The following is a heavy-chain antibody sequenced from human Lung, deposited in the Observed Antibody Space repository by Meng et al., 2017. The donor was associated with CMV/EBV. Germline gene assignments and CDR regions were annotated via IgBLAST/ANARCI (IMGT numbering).Heavy chain of an antibody. D-gene: IGHD4-23*01. CDR2: ISYDGSNK. J-gene: IGHJ4*02. CDR1: GFTFSNYA. Sequence: SXKISCAASGFTFSNYAMHWVRQAPGKGLEWVAVISYDGSNKYFADSVKGRFTISRDNSKNTLYLQMSSLRAEDTAVYYCAWGVVTPGYWGQGTLVTVSS. V-gene: IGHV3-30*04. CDR3: AWGVVTPGY.